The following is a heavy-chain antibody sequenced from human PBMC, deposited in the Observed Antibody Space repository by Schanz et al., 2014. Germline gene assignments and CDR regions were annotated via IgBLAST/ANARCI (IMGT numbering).Heavy chain of an antibody. J-gene: IGHJ4*02. V-gene: IGHV3-23*01. CDR1: GFTFSSYA. CDR2: ISGRDGST. Sequence: EVQLLESGGGLVQPGGSLRLSCAASGFTFSSYAMTWVRQAPGMGLEWVSAISGRDGSTYYADSVRGRFTISRDNSKNTLYIQMNSLRAEDTAVYYCARGGPAYYFDDWGQGTLVTVSS. CDR3: ARGGPAYYFDD.